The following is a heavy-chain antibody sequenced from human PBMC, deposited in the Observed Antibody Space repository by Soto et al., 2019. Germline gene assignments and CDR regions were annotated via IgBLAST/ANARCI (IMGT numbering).Heavy chain of an antibody. CDR2: IIPIFGTA. D-gene: IGHD3-22*01. Sequence: GASVKVSCKASGGTFSSYAISWVRQAPGQGLEWMGGIIPIFGTANYAQKFQGRVTITADESTSTAYMELSSLRSEDTAVYYCARDLSPTYYYDSSGYGAFDIWGQGTMATVSS. CDR1: GGTFSSYA. J-gene: IGHJ3*02. V-gene: IGHV1-69*13. CDR3: ARDLSPTYYYDSSGYGAFDI.